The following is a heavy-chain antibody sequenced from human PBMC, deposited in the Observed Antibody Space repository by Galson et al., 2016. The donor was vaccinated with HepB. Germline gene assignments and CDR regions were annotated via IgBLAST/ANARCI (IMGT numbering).Heavy chain of an antibody. CDR3: TRGYMQTGMNV. CDR1: GDSVTSDITT. V-gene: IGHV6-1*01. J-gene: IGHJ6*02. CDR2: TYYRSKWFT. Sequence: CAISGDSVTSDITTWNWIRQSPSRGLEWLGRTYYRSKWFTDYAVSVEGRITIYSDISRNQFSLQLDSVTPDDTAAYFCTRGYMQTGMNVWGQGTTVTVSS. D-gene: IGHD5-18*01.